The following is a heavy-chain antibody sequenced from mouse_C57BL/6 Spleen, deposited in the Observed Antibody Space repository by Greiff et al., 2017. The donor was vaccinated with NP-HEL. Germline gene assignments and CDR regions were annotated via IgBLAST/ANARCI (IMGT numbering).Heavy chain of an antibody. Sequence: QVQLQQSGAELVKPGASVKISCKASGYAFSSYWMNWVKQRPGKGLEWIGQIYPGDGDTNYNGKFKGKATLTADKSSSTAYMQLSSLTSEDSAVYFCASHYYYGSSRYAMDYWGQGTSVTVSS. CDR3: ASHYYYGSSRYAMDY. CDR2: IYPGDGDT. V-gene: IGHV1-80*01. J-gene: IGHJ4*01. D-gene: IGHD1-1*01. CDR1: GYAFSSYW.